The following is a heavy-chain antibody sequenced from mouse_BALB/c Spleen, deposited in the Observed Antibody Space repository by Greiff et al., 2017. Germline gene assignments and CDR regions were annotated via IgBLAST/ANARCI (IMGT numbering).Heavy chain of an antibody. D-gene: IGHD2-4*01. CDR3: ARSVYDYDPFAY. CDR1: GYTFTSYW. Sequence: QVQLQQSGAELVKPGASVKLSCKASGYTFTSYWMHWVKQRPGQGLEWIGEINPSNGRTNYNEKFKSKATLTVDKSSSTAYMQLSSLTSEDSAVYYCARSVYDYDPFAYWGQGTLVTVSA. CDR2: INPSNGRT. V-gene: IGHV1S81*02. J-gene: IGHJ3*01.